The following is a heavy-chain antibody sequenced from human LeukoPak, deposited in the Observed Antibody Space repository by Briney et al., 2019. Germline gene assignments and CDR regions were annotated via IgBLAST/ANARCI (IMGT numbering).Heavy chain of an antibody. CDR3: ARDGERIAAAVPFVY. J-gene: IGHJ4*02. CDR2: ISWDGGST. V-gene: IGHV3-43D*03. CDR1: GFTFDDYA. Sequence: PGGSLRLSCAASGFTFDDYAMHWVRQAPGKGLEWVSLISWDGGSTYYADSVKGRFTISRDNSKNSLYLQMNSLRAEDTAVYYCARDGERIAAAVPFVYWGQGTLVTVSS. D-gene: IGHD6-13*01.